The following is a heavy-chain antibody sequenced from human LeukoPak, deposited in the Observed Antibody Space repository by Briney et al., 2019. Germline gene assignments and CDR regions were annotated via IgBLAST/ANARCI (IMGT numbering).Heavy chain of an antibody. J-gene: IGHJ5*02. V-gene: IGHV1-18*01. Sequence: ASVKLSFKASGYTFTSYGISWVRQAPGQGLERMGCISAYNGNTNYAQKLQGRVTMTTDTSTRTAYMELRSLRSDDTAVYYCARFYYGSGSYYKGKWFDPWGQGTLVTVSS. CDR3: ARFYYGSGSYYKGKWFDP. CDR2: ISAYNGNT. CDR1: GYTFTSYG. D-gene: IGHD3-10*01.